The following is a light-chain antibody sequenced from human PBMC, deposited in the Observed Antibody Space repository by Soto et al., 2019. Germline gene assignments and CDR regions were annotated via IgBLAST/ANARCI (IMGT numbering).Light chain of an antibody. CDR1: QSINSF. CDR3: QQYGGSPRT. V-gene: IGKV3-20*01. Sequence: EIVLTQSPGTLSLSPGEGATLSCRASQSINSFLAWYQQRRGQAPRLLIHGASNRATGIPDRFSGSGSGTDFTLTSSRLEPEDFAVYYCQQYGGSPRTFGQGTKVDNK. J-gene: IGKJ1*01. CDR2: GAS.